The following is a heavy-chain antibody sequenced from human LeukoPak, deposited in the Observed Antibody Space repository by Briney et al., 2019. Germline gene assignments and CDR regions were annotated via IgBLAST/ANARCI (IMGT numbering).Heavy chain of an antibody. CDR3: ARHTAFSVTSSWFDP. CDR2: IYAGDSQT. D-gene: IGHD5/OR15-5a*01. CDR1: GYSFTSYW. Sequence: GESLKISCKGSGYSFTSYWIAWVRQMPGKGLEWMGIIYAGDSQTRYSPSFQGQVTISADKSISTAYLQWSSLKASDTAMYYCARHTAFSVTSSWFDPWGQGTLVTVSS. V-gene: IGHV5-51*01. J-gene: IGHJ5*02.